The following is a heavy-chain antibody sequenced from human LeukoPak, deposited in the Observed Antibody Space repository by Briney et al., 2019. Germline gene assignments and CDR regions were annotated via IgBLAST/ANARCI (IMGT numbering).Heavy chain of an antibody. CDR2: ISGSGGST. J-gene: IGHJ4*02. CDR3: AKEVLRGSCGDDCNLHGY. D-gene: IGHD2-21*02. V-gene: IGHV3-23*01. Sequence: GALRLSCAASGFTFSSYAMSWVRQAPGKGLEWVSSISGSGGSTYYADSVKGRFTISRDNSKNALYLQMNSLRADDTAVYYCAKEVLRGSCGDDCNLHGYWGQGTLVTASS. CDR1: GFTFSSYA.